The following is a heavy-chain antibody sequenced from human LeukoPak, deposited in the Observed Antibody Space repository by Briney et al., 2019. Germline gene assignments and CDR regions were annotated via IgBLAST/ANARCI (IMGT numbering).Heavy chain of an antibody. CDR3: ARGFFGSGSYYTPDY. CDR1: GFTFSNYG. J-gene: IGHJ4*02. D-gene: IGHD3-10*01. CDR2: IWYDGSNK. V-gene: IGHV3-33*01. Sequence: GGSLRLSCAASGFTFSNYGMHWVRQAPGKGLGWVAVIWYDGSNKYYADSVKGRFTISRDNSKNTLYLQMNSLRAEDTAVYYCARGFFGSGSYYTPDYWGQGTLVTVSS.